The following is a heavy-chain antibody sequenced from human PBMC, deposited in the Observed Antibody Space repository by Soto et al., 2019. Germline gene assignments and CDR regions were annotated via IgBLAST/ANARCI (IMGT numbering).Heavy chain of an antibody. J-gene: IGHJ4*02. Sequence: PGGSLRLSCAASGFTFISYGMHWVRQAPGKGLEWVAVISYDGSNKYYADSVKGRFTISRDNSKNTLYLQMNSLRAEDTAVYYCAKVGRKSYYDFWSAYYFDYWGQGTLVTVSS. CDR1: GFTFISYG. CDR2: ISYDGSNK. D-gene: IGHD3-3*01. V-gene: IGHV3-30*18. CDR3: AKVGRKSYYDFWSAYYFDY.